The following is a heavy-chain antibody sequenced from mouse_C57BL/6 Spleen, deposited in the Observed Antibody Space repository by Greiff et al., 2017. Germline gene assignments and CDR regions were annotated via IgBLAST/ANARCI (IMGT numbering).Heavy chain of an antibody. J-gene: IGHJ2*01. CDR2: IHPNSGST. CDR1: GYTFTSYW. CDR3: GRGGTTSGDY. Sequence: VQLQQPGAELVKPGASVKLSCKASGYTFTSYWMHWVKQRPGQGLEWIGMIHPNSGSTNYNEKVKSKATLTVDKSSSTAYMQLSSLTSEDSAVYYWGRGGTTSGDYWGQGTTLTVSS. V-gene: IGHV1-64*01. D-gene: IGHD1-3*01.